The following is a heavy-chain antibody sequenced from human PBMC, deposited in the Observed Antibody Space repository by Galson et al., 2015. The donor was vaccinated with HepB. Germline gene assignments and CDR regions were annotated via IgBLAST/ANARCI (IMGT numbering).Heavy chain of an antibody. CDR1: GYSCTSDW. J-gene: IGHJ5*02. V-gene: IGHV5-51*03. D-gene: IGHD5-12*01. CDR3: AEILTGNRTGARGYSGYRFDP. CDR2: IYPGDSDT. Sequence: QSGAEEKKPGESLTISCTGSGYSCTSDWIGWVRQMPGKGLEWIVIIYPGDSDTRYSPSLQGQVTISADKSISPAYLQWISLKASDSTMYYCAEILTGNRTGARGYSGYRFDPWGQGTLVTVSS.